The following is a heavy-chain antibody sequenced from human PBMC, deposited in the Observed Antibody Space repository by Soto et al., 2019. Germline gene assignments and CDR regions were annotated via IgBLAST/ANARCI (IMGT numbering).Heavy chain of an antibody. D-gene: IGHD6-13*01. Sequence: VQLQESGPGLVKPSETLSIICTASGGSISSYYVSWIRQPAGKGLVWIGRVYNGGYSNSNPSLKSRVTMSIDTSKKQFYLNLISVTAAATAVYECAIEPTTAGTVNWFDPWGQGTLVTVSS. CDR3: AIEPTTAGTVNWFDP. CDR1: GGSISSYY. J-gene: IGHJ5*02. V-gene: IGHV4-4*07. CDR2: VYNGGYS.